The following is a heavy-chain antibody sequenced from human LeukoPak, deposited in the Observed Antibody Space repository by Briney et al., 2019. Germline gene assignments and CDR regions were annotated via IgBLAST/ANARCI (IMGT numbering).Heavy chain of an antibody. Sequence: PSETLSLACTVSGGSISSGSYYWSWIRQPAGKGLEWIGRIYTSGSTNYNPSLKSRVTISVDTSKNQFSLKLSSVTAADTAVYHCARGFGYSYDLDYWGQGTLVTVSS. CDR3: ARGFGYSYDLDY. CDR2: IYTSGST. CDR1: GGSISSGSYY. J-gene: IGHJ4*02. V-gene: IGHV4-61*02. D-gene: IGHD5-18*01.